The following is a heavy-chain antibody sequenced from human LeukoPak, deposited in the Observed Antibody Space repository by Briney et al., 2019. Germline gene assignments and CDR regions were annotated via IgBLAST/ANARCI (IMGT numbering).Heavy chain of an antibody. CDR3: ARGWLVVYDY. D-gene: IGHD2-15*01. Sequence: PSETLSLTCAVYGGSFSGYYWSWIRQPPGKGLEWIGEINHSGSTNYNPSLKSRATISVDTSKNQFSLKLSSVTAADTAVYYCARGWLVVYDYWGQGTLVTVSS. J-gene: IGHJ4*02. CDR1: GGSFSGYY. CDR2: INHSGST. V-gene: IGHV4-34*01.